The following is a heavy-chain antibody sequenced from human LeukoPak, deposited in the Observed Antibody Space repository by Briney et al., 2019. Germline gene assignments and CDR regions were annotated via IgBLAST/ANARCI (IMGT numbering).Heavy chain of an antibody. V-gene: IGHV3-33*06. CDR1: GFTFSSYG. CDR3: AKDGDTGTAYYYYYMDV. J-gene: IGHJ6*03. D-gene: IGHD1-7*01. CDR2: IWYDGSNI. Sequence: GGSLRLPCAASGFTFSSYGMHWVRQAPGKGLEWVAVIWYDGSNIYYADSVRGRLTVSRDNSKNTLFLQMNGLRAEDTAVYYCAKDGDTGTAYYYYYMDVWGKGTTVTVSS.